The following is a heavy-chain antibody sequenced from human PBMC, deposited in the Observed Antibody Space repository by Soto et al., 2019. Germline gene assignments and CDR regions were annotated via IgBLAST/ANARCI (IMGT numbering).Heavy chain of an antibody. CDR1: GYTFTSYD. J-gene: IGHJ2*01. D-gene: IGHD3-10*01. CDR2: MNPNSGNT. CDR3: ARVITMVRGVIMDDWYFDL. V-gene: IGHV1-8*01. Sequence: QVQLVQSGAEVKKPGASVKVSCKASGYTFTSYDINWVRQATGQGLEWMGWMNPNSGNTGYAQKFQGRVTMTRNTSISTAYMELSILRSEDTAVYYCARVITMVRGVIMDDWYFDLWGRGTLVTVSS.